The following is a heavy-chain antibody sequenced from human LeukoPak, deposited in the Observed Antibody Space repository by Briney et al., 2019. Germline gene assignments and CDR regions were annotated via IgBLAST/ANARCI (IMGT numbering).Heavy chain of an antibody. V-gene: IGHV3-43D*03. CDR3: AKDADTWATFHYYMDV. CDR2: ITWDGGRT. CDR1: GFTFSNYA. Sequence: GSLRLSCAASGFTFSNYAMHWVRLVPGKGLEWISFITWDGGRTSYVDSVKGRFTISRDNDNNSLYLQMDSVRLEDSGMYYCAKDADTWATFHYYMDVWGKGTTVTVSS. D-gene: IGHD3-3*02. J-gene: IGHJ6*03.